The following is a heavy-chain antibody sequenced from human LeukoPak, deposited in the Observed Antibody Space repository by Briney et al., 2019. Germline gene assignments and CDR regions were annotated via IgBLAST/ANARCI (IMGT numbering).Heavy chain of an antibody. J-gene: IGHJ4*02. V-gene: IGHV3-30*18. D-gene: IGHD3-22*01. CDR2: ISYDGSNK. CDR3: AKGGGDDSRGYSPGPFDN. Sequence: GGSLRLSCAASGFTFSSYGMYWVRQAPGKGLEWVAVISYDGSNKYYADSVKGRFTISRDNSKNTLYLQMNSLRAEDTAVYYCAKGGGDDSRGYSPGPFDNWGQGTRVTVSS. CDR1: GFTFSSYG.